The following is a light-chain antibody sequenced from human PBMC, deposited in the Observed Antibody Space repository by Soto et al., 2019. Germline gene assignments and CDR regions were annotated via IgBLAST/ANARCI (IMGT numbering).Light chain of an antibody. CDR1: QDINSY. J-gene: IGKJ4*01. CDR3: QQLDVYPST. Sequence: IQLTQSPSSLSASVGDRVTITCRASQDINSYLAWYQQKPGKAPNLLIYAGTSLQSGVPSRFSGSGSGTEFTLTISSLQPEDFATYYCQQLDVYPSTFGGGTKVE. CDR2: AGT. V-gene: IGKV1-9*01.